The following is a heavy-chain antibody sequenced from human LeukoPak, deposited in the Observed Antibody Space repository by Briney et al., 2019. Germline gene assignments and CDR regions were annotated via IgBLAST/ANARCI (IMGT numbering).Heavy chain of an antibody. Sequence: GGSLRLSCAASGFTFTGYWMTWVRQAPGKRLEWVANIKEDGSEKYYVDSVKGRFTISRDSARNSLYLQMNCLRAEDTAVYYCARRKTLDYWGQGTLVTVSS. CDR3: ARRKTLDY. V-gene: IGHV3-7*01. J-gene: IGHJ4*02. CDR2: IKEDGSEK. CDR1: GFTFTGYW.